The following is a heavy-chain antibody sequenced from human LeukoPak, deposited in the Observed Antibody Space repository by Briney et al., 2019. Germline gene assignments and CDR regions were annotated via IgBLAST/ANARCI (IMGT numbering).Heavy chain of an antibody. Sequence: GGSLRLSCAASGFTFSDYYMSWIRQAPGKGLEWVSYISSSGSTIYHADSVKGRFTISRDNAKDSLYLQLNSLRAEDTAVYYCARDSSGWSRDYWGQGTLVTVSS. CDR3: ARDSSGWSRDY. V-gene: IGHV3-11*04. J-gene: IGHJ4*02. CDR2: ISSSGSTI. D-gene: IGHD6-19*01. CDR1: GFTFSDYY.